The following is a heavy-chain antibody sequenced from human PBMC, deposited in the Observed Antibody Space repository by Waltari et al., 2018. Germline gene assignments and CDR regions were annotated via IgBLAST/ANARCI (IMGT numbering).Heavy chain of an antibody. CDR2: IYTSGST. CDR3: ARRGWSGYYHH. V-gene: IGHV4-61*09. D-gene: IGHD3-3*01. Sequence: QVQLQESGPGLVKPSQTLSLTCTVSGGSISRGSYYWSWIRQPAGKGLEWIGYIYTSGSTNYNPSLKSRVTISVDTSKNQFSLKLSSVTAADTAVYYCARRGWSGYYHHWGQGTLVTVSS. J-gene: IGHJ5*02. CDR1: GGSISRGSYY.